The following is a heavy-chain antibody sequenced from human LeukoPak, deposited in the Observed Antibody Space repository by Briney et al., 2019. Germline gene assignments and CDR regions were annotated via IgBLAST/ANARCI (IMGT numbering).Heavy chain of an antibody. CDR1: GGSISSFY. CDR2: ISYSGST. CDR3: ARGCPGSGWHYYLDY. V-gene: IGHV4-59*13. Sequence: PSETPSLTCTVSGGSISSFYWSWIRQPPGKGLEWIGFISYSGSTNYNPSLRGRVTISVDTSKNQFSLNLSSVTGADTAVYYCARGCPGSGWHYYLDYWGQGTLVTVSS. D-gene: IGHD3-22*01. J-gene: IGHJ4*02.